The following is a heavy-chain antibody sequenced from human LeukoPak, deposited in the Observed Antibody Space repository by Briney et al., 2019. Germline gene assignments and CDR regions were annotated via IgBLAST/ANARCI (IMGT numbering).Heavy chain of an antibody. CDR3: AKVRFLEWRYYFDY. CDR2: ISSSSSTI. V-gene: IGHV3-48*04. Sequence: GGSLRLSCAASGFTFSSYSMNWVRQAPGKGLEWVSYISSSSSTIYYADSVKGRFTISRDNAKNSLYLQMNSLRAEDTAVYYCAKVRFLEWRYYFDYWGQGTLVTVSS. CDR1: GFTFSSYS. J-gene: IGHJ4*02. D-gene: IGHD3-3*01.